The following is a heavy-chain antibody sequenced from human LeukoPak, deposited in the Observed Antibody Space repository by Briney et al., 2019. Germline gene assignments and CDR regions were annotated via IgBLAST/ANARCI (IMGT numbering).Heavy chain of an antibody. J-gene: IGHJ4*02. CDR1: GFSFSSYE. Sequence: GGSLRLSCVASGFSFSSYEINWVRQAPGKGLEWVSYISSSGSTIYYADSVKGRFTISRDNAKNSLHLQMNSLRPEDTAVYYCARFGYNDSDYWGQGTLVTVS. CDR3: ARFGYNDSDY. V-gene: IGHV3-48*03. CDR2: ISSSGSTI. D-gene: IGHD5-24*01.